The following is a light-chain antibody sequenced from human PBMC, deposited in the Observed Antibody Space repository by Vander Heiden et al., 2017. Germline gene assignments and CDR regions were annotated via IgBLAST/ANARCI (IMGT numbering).Light chain of an antibody. V-gene: IGKV4-1*01. Sequence: DIVMTQSHDSLAVSLGERATINCKSSQSVIYSSNDKNYLAWYQQKAGQPPKLLIYWASTRESGVPDRFSGSGSGTDFTLTISSLQAEDVAVYYCQQYYSTPYTFGQGTKV. CDR3: QQYYSTPYT. CDR1: QSVIYSSNDKNY. J-gene: IGKJ2*01. CDR2: WAS.